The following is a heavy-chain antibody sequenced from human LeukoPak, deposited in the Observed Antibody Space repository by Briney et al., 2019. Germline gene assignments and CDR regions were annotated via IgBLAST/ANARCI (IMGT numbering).Heavy chain of an antibody. CDR1: GGTFSSYA. V-gene: IGHV1-69*13. Sequence: ASVKVSCKASGGTFSSYAISWVRQAPGQGLEWMGGIIPIFGTANYAQKFQGRVTITADESTSTAYMELSSLRSEDTAVYYCASYASSGYYVYWGQGTLVTVSS. CDR2: IIPIFGTA. CDR3: ASYASSGYYVY. J-gene: IGHJ4*02. D-gene: IGHD3-22*01.